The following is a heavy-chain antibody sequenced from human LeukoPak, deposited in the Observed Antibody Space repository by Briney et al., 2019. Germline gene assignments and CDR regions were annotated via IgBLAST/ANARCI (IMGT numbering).Heavy chain of an antibody. CDR3: ARRIAAAGPVDY. CDR1: GFTFSSYG. CDR2: IWYDGSNK. V-gene: IGHV3-33*01. Sequence: QPGRSLRLSCAASGFTFSSYGMHWVRQAPGKGLEWVAVIWYDGSNKYYADSVKGRFTISRDNSKDALYLQMNSLRAEDTAVYYCARRIAAAGPVDYWGQGTLVTVSS. D-gene: IGHD6-13*01. J-gene: IGHJ4*02.